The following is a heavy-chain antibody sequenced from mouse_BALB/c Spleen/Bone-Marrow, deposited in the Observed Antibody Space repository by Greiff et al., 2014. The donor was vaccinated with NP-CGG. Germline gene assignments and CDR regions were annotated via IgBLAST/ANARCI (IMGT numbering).Heavy chain of an antibody. CDR2: ISSGSSTI. CDR3: ARSDSSSGYFDY. D-gene: IGHD1-1*01. Sequence: EVKLVESGGGLVQPGGSRKLSCAASGFAFSSFGMHWVRQAPEKGLEWVAYISSGSSTIYYADTVMGRFTISRDNPKNTLFLQMTSLRSEGAAMYYGARSDSSSGYFDYWGQGTTLTVSS. CDR1: GFAFSSFG. V-gene: IGHV5-17*02. J-gene: IGHJ2*01.